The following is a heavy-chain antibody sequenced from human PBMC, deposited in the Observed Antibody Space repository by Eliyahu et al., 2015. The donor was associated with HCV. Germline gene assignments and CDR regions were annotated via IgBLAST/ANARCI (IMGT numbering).Heavy chain of an antibody. J-gene: IGHJ6*02. CDR2: ISYDGNNN. D-gene: IGHD5-18*01. CDR1: GFTFSNFP. Sequence: QVQLEEFGGGMVQPGRSLRLSCITSGFTFSNFPIHWVRQPPGKGLEWVAGISYDGNNNYYADSVRGRLTISRDNSKNSLYLQMDRLRTEDSAVYFCATWIRDTAMNNFYALDVWGQGTKVTVSS. V-gene: IGHV3-30-3*01. CDR3: ATWIRDTAMNNFYALDV.